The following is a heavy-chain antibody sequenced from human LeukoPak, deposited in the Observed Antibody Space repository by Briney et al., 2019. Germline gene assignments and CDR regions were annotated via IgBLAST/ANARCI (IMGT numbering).Heavy chain of an antibody. J-gene: IGHJ6*02. CDR2: IFGSGGSA. D-gene: IGHD6-25*01. V-gene: IGHV3-23*01. CDR3: ARERGTQTYYYYGMDV. Sequence: GGSLRLSCTASGFTFNNYAMYWVRQAPRKGLEWVAGIFGSGGSAHYADSVKGRFTISRDNSKNTVYLQMNSLRAEDTAVYYCARERGTQTYYYYGMDVWGQGTTVTVSS. CDR1: GFTFNNYA.